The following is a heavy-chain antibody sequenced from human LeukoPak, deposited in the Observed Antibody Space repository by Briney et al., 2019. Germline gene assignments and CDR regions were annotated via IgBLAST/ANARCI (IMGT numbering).Heavy chain of an antibody. Sequence: GGSLRLSCAASGFTFSSYWMSWVRQAPGKGLEWVANIKQDGSEKYYVDSVKGRFTISRDNAKNSLYLQVNSLRAEDTAVYYCARDISDQYGDYFDYWGQGTLVTVSS. CDR1: GFTFSSYW. CDR3: ARDISDQYGDYFDY. D-gene: IGHD2-2*01. V-gene: IGHV3-7*01. J-gene: IGHJ4*02. CDR2: IKQDGSEK.